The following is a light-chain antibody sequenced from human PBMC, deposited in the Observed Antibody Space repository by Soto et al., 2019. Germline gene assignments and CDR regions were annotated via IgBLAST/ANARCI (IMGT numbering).Light chain of an antibody. J-gene: IGKJ1*01. CDR3: QQYNDFPWT. CDR1: QSISSW. V-gene: IGKV1-5*03. CDR2: KAS. Sequence: DIQMTQSPSTLSASGGDRVTITCRASQSISSWLAWFQQKPGEAPKLLIYKASALQSGVPSRFRGSASETEFTLTIISLHPDDLATYYCQQYNDFPWTFGPGTKVEIQ.